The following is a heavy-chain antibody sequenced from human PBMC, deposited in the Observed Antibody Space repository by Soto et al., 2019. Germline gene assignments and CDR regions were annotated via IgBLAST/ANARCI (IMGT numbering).Heavy chain of an antibody. Sequence: PGGSLRLSCVGSGFTFSSYNMNWVRQAPGKGLEWVSFISTGSEYRYYADSVRGRFNISRDNAQNSLYLLLNNLRPEDAAVYFCTRDRQLIQDWFDPWGQGTSVTVSS. CDR1: GFTFSSYN. D-gene: IGHD3-16*01. CDR2: ISTGSEYR. V-gene: IGHV3-21*01. CDR3: TRDRQLIQDWFDP. J-gene: IGHJ5*02.